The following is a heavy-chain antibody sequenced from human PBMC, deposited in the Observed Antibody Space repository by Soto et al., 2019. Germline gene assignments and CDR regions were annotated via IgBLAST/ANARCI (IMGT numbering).Heavy chain of an antibody. V-gene: IGHV3-30*18. CDR1: GFTFSSYG. J-gene: IGHJ6*02. CDR2: ISYDGSNK. Sequence: QVQLVESGGGVVQPGRSLRLSCAASGFTFSSYGMHWFRQAPGKGLGWVAVISYDGSNKYYPDSVKGRFTISRDNSKNTLYLQMNSLRAEDTAVYYCAKEGQYYDILTGYRSYYGMDVWGQGTTVTVSS. D-gene: IGHD3-9*01. CDR3: AKEGQYYDILTGYRSYYGMDV.